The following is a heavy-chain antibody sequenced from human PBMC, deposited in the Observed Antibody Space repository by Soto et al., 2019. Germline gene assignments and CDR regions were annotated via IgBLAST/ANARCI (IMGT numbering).Heavy chain of an antibody. CDR3: AREQVPYYYYGMDV. V-gene: IGHV3-33*01. CDR2: IWYDGSNK. CDR1: GFTFSSYG. D-gene: IGHD2-2*01. J-gene: IGHJ6*02. Sequence: QVQLVESGGGVVQPGRSLRLSCAASGFTFSSYGMHWVRQAPGKGLEWVAVIWYDGSNKYYADSVKGRFTISRDNSKNTLYLQMNSLRAEDTAAYYCAREQVPYYYYGMDVWGQGTTVTVSS.